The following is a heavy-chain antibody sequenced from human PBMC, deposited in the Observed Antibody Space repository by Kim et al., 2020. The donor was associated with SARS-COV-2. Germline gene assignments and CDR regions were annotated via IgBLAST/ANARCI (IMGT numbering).Heavy chain of an antibody. CDR2: IKQDGSQK. V-gene: IGHV3-7*03. D-gene: IGHD2-15*01. CDR3: VTHSPGSLQRFYY. Sequence: GGSLRLSCAASGADSGFIFGSYWMTWVRQVPGKGLEWVANIKQDGSQKYYVDSVKGRFTISRDDAKNSVYLQMNSLRAEDTAVYSCVTHSPGSLQRFYY. CDR1: GADSGFIFGSYW. J-gene: IGHJ4*01.